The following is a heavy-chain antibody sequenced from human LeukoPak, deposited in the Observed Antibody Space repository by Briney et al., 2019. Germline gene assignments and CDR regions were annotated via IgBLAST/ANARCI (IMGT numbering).Heavy chain of an antibody. CDR2: INPEDGET. V-gene: IGHV1-24*01. CDR1: GHTFNNHY. Sequence: ASVKLSCKASGHTFNNHYIHCVRQAPGQGLEWMAIINPEDGETIYAQKFQGRVTMTEDTSTDTAYMELSSLRSEDTAMYYCATEYYYDSSGYGYWGQGTLVTVSS. J-gene: IGHJ4*02. D-gene: IGHD3-22*01. CDR3: ATEYYYDSSGYGY.